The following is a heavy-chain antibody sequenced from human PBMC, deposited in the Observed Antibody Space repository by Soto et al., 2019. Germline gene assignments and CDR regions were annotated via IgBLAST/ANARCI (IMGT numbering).Heavy chain of an antibody. Sequence: GGSLRLSCVASGFTFSSYWMHWVRQAPGKGLVWVSRINSDGSSTSYADSVKGRFTISRDNAKNTLYLQMNSLRAEDTAVYYCARGPPRSAAMDLIDYWGQGTLVTVSS. V-gene: IGHV3-74*01. CDR1: GFTFSSYW. CDR3: ARGPPRSAAMDLIDY. J-gene: IGHJ4*02. CDR2: INSDGSST. D-gene: IGHD2-2*01.